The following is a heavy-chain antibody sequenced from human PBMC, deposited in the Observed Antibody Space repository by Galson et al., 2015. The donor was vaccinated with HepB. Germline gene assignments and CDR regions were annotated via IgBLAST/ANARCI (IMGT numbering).Heavy chain of an antibody. CDR1: GYTFSDYY. V-gene: IGHV3-11*06. J-gene: IGHJ4*02. CDR2: ISSSSYT. Sequence: SLRLSCAASGYTFSDYYMSWIRQAPGKGLEWVSYISSSSYTNYAGSVKGRFTISRDNAKNSLYLQMNSLRAEDTAVYYCARVRYYYDSSGYYYPDYWGQGTLVTVSS. CDR3: ARVRYYYDSSGYYYPDY. D-gene: IGHD3-22*01.